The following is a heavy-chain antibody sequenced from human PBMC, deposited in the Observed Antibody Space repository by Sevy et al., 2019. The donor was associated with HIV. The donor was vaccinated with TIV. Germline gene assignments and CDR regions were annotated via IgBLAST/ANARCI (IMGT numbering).Heavy chain of an antibody. CDR3: GREVGRGHDY. D-gene: IGHD1-26*01. J-gene: IGHJ4*02. CDR2: ISFDGSTT. Sequence: GGSLRLSFAASGFSFRNYWMHWVRQAPGKGLVWVSRISFDGSTTTYADSVKGRFTISRDNAKNTLYLQMNSLRAEDTGVYYCGREVGRGHDYWGQGTLVTVSS. CDR1: GFSFRNYW. V-gene: IGHV3-74*01.